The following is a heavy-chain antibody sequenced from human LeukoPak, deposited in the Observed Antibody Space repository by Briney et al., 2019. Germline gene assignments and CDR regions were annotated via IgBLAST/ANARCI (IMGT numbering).Heavy chain of an antibody. Sequence: GGSLKISFKGSGYRFTSYWIGWVRPMPGKGLEWMGIIYPGDSDTRYSPSFQGQVTISADKSISTAYLQWSSLKASDTAMYYCARHRDVAFDYWGQGTLVTVSS. CDR2: IYPGDSDT. CDR1: GYRFTSYW. D-gene: IGHD5-24*01. CDR3: ARHRDVAFDY. J-gene: IGHJ4*02. V-gene: IGHV5-51*01.